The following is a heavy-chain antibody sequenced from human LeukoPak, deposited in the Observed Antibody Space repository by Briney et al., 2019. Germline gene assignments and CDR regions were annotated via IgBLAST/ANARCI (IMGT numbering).Heavy chain of an antibody. CDR3: ARDQGTILGVVNPDNWFDS. Sequence: SQTLSLTCAISGDSVSSNSAAWSWIRQSPSRGLEWLGRTYYRSKWYNDYAVSVKSRITINSDTSKNHFSLQLNSVTPEDTAVYYCARDQGTILGVVNPDNWFDSWGQGTLVTVSS. CDR2: TYYRSKWYN. CDR1: GDSVSSNSAA. V-gene: IGHV6-1*01. D-gene: IGHD3-3*01. J-gene: IGHJ5*01.